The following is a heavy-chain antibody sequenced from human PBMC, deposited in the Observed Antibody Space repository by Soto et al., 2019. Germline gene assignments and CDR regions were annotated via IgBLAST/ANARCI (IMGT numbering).Heavy chain of an antibody. CDR3: ARESGENWTCEVD. CDR2: ISTSGNS. D-gene: IGHD1-1*01. Sequence: QVQVKESGPGLVKPSETLSLTCTVSGGSISDYSWSWIRQSAGKGLEWLGRISTSGNSHYHPSIRSRVTMSIETSKNQFSLILRSVTAADTAVYYCARESGENWTCEVDWGQGTLVTVSS. V-gene: IGHV4-4*07. J-gene: IGHJ4*02. CDR1: GGSISDYS.